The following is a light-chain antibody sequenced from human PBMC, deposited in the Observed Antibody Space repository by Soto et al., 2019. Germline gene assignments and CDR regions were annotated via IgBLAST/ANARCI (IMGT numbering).Light chain of an antibody. CDR2: DAS. CDR1: QSVGNY. CDR3: QQRSVWPQFT. V-gene: IGKV3-11*01. J-gene: IGKJ3*01. Sequence: EVVLTQSPATLSLSPGERATLSSRASQSVGNYLAWYQQKPGQAPRLLIYDASNRATGIPARFSGSGSGTDFTLTISSLEPEDFAVYYCQQRSVWPQFTFGPGTKVDIK.